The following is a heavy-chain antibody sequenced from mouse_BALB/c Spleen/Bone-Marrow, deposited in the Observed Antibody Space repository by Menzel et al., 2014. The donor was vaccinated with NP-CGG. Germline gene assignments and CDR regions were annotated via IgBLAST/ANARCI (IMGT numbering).Heavy chain of an antibody. D-gene: IGHD1-2*01. Sequence: QVQLKESGAELVKPGASVKLSCKASGYTFTNYYIYWVKQRPGQGLEWIGGINPSNGGTKFNEKFKNKATLTIDKSSSTAYIHLSSLTSEDSAVYYCSRHYYNTPYYAMDYWGQGTSVTVSS. V-gene: IGHV1S81*02. CDR2: INPSNGGT. CDR1: GYTFTNYY. CDR3: SRHYYNTPYYAMDY. J-gene: IGHJ4*01.